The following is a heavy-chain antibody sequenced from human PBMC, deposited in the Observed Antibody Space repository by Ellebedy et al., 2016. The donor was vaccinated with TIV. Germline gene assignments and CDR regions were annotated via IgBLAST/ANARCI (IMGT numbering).Heavy chain of an antibody. J-gene: IGHJ5*02. D-gene: IGHD5-18*01. CDR3: ARGDTYSPFDP. Sequence: GESLKISXAASGFTFSSYGMHWVRQAPGKGLEWVAVIWYDGSNKYYADSVKSRFTISRDNSKNTLYLQMNSLRAEDTAVYYCARGDTYSPFDPWGQGTLVTVSS. CDR2: IWYDGSNK. CDR1: GFTFSSYG. V-gene: IGHV3-33*01.